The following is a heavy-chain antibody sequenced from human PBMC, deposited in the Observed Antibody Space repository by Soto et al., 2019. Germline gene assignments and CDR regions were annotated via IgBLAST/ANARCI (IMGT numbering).Heavy chain of an antibody. CDR2: ITSSSSYI. CDR1: AFTFSLYS. CDR3: VRARSTDSRPDY. Sequence: PGGSLRLSCAASAFTFSLYSMIWVRQAPGKGLEWVASITSSSSYIYYEDSLKGRFTISRDNAKNSLFLQLDSLRAEDTAVYFCVRARSTDSRPDYWGQGTLVTVSS. J-gene: IGHJ4*02. V-gene: IGHV3-21*01. D-gene: IGHD3-22*01.